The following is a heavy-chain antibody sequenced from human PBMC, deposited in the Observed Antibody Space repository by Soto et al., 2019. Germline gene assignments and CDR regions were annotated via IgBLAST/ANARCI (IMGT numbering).Heavy chain of an antibody. J-gene: IGHJ4*02. CDR2: IYYSGST. CDR1: GGSISSGGYY. V-gene: IGHV4-31*03. CDR3: ARGYSGYDDAELFDY. Sequence: SETLSLTCTVSGGSISSGGYYWSWIRQHPGKGLEWIGYIYYSGSTYYNPSIKSRVTISVDTSKNQFSLKLSSVTAADTAVYYCARGYSGYDDAELFDYWGQGTLVTVSS. D-gene: IGHD5-12*01.